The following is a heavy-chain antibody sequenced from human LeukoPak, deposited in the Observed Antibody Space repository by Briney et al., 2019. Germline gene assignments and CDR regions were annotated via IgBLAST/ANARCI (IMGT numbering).Heavy chain of an antibody. V-gene: IGHV3-23*01. CDR1: GFTFGRRA. CDR3: AQDVRGGCSDANCHY. CDR2: ISGSGDRT. Sequence: AGGSLRLSCAASGFTFGRRAMSWVRQAPGKGLEWVSDISGSGDRTDYADSVKGRFTISRDNSANMVYLQMNSLRVEDTAVYYCAQDVRGGCSDANCHYWGQGTLVTVSS. J-gene: IGHJ4*02. D-gene: IGHD2-15*01.